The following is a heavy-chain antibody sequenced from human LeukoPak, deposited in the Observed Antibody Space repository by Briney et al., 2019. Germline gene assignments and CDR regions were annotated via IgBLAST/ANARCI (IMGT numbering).Heavy chain of an antibody. CDR3: AKVGWYGDLEH. CDR1: GFPLGTYG. J-gene: IGHJ1*01. CDR2: NSGSGVSI. D-gene: IGHD3-10*01. V-gene: IGHV3-23*01. Sequence: GGSLRLSCEGSGFPLGTYGMTWVRHAPGRGLEWVATNSGSGVSIYYADSVKDRFTISRDNNENTVPLQMNSLRVEDTALYYCAKVGWYGDLEHWGQGTQVAVSS.